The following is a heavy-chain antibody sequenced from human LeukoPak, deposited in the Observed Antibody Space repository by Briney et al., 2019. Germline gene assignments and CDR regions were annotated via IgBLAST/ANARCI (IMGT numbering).Heavy chain of an antibody. V-gene: IGHV4-59*01. CDR1: GGSISSYY. J-gene: IGHJ1*01. CDR2: IYYSGST. D-gene: IGHD3-3*02. Sequence: SETLSLTCTVSGGSISSYYWSWIWQPPGKGLEWIGYIYYSGSTNYNPSLKSRVTISVDTSKNQFSLKLSSVTAADTAVYYCARVSHFWSGYPTPRIEYFQHWGQGTLVTVSS. CDR3: ARVSHFWSGYPTPRIEYFQH.